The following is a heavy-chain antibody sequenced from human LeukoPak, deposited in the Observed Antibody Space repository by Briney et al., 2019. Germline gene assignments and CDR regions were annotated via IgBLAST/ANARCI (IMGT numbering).Heavy chain of an antibody. V-gene: IGHV4-30-2*06. J-gene: IGHJ6*02. CDR1: GGFIRSSGYS. D-gene: IGHD3-10*01. Sequence: SETLSLTCGVSGGFIRSSGYSWSWIRQSPGMGLEWIGNIYHSGDAYYNPSLKNRLTISVDRLKNQFSLRLTSVTAADTAVYYCVRGSSVTMVRGVIVTYGLDVWGQGTTVTVSS. CDR2: IYHSGDA. CDR3: VRGSSVTMVRGVIVTYGLDV.